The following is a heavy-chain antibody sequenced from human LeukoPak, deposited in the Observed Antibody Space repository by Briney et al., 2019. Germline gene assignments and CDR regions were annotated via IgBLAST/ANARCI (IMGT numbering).Heavy chain of an antibody. CDR1: GFTFSSYS. CDR2: ISSSSSTI. J-gene: IGHJ4*02. D-gene: IGHD2-2*02. V-gene: IGHV3-48*04. CDR3: ARDRDYCSSTSCYTYYFDY. Sequence: GGSLRLSCAASGFTFSSYSMNWVRQAPGKGLEWVSYISSSSSTIYYADSVKGRFTISRDNAKNSLYLQMNSLRAEDTAVYYCARDRDYCSSTSCYTYYFDYWGQGTLVTVSS.